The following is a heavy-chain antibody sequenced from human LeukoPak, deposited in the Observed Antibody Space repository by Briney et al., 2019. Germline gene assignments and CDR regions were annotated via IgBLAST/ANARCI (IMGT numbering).Heavy chain of an antibody. J-gene: IGHJ4*02. Sequence: GGSLRLSCAASGFTFSGSPMHWVRQASGKGLEWVGRIRSKANSYATAYAASVKGRFTISRDDSKNTAYLQMNSPKTEDTAVYYCWGLRYVDWGQGTLVTVSS. D-gene: IGHD3-9*01. CDR1: GFTFSGSP. V-gene: IGHV3-73*01. CDR3: WGLRYVD. CDR2: IRSKANSYAT.